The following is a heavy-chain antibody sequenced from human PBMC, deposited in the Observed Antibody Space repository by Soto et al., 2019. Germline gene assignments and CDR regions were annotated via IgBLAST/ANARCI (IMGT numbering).Heavy chain of an antibody. CDR3: AKRNYRVFGYDYVDY. J-gene: IGHJ4*03. D-gene: IGHD3-10*01. Sequence: ASVKVSCKTSGYPFRNYGITWVRQVPGQRLQYLGWNSTSNGNTNYAENHKDRVTMTTDTSTTTAYMDLRSLTSDDSAVYYYAKRNYRVFGYDYVDYWGRGSLVTVSS. V-gene: IGHV1-18*01. CDR1: GYPFRNYG. CDR2: NSTSNGNT.